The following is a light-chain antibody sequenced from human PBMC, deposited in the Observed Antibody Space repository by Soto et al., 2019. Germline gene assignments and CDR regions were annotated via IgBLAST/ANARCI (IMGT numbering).Light chain of an antibody. CDR2: AAS. Sequence: DIQMTQSPSSLSASVGDRVTITCRASQSISSYLNWYQQKPGKAPELLINAASSLQSGVPSRFSGSGSGTDFTLTISSLQPEDFVTYYCQQSYSTPPTFGQGTKVEIK. CDR1: QSISSY. CDR3: QQSYSTPPT. V-gene: IGKV1-39*01. J-gene: IGKJ1*01.